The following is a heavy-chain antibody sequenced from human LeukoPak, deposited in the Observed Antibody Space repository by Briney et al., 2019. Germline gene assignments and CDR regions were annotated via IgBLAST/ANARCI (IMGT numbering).Heavy chain of an antibody. CDR3: ARVGAVAGTEWNFDY. Sequence: SETLSLTCTVSGGSISSSSYYWGWIRQPPGKGLEWIGSIYYSGSTYYNPSLKSRVTISVDTSKNQFSLKLSSVTAADTAVYYCARVGAVAGTEWNFDYWGQGTLVTVSS. CDR2: IYYSGST. J-gene: IGHJ4*02. V-gene: IGHV4-39*07. D-gene: IGHD6-19*01. CDR1: GGSISSSSYY.